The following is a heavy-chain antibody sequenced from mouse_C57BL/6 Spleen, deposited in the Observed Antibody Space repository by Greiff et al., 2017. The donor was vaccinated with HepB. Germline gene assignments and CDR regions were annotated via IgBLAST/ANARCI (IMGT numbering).Heavy chain of an antibody. V-gene: IGHV1-50*01. CDR3: ARGEGYFAY. CDR2: IDPSDSYT. CDR1: GYTFTSYW. Sequence: QVQLQQPGAELVKPGASVKLSCKASGYTFTSYWMQWVKQRPGQGLEWLGEIDPSDSYTNYNQKFKGKATLTVDTSSSTAYMQLSSLTSEDSAVYYCARGEGYFAYWGQGTLVTVSA. J-gene: IGHJ3*01.